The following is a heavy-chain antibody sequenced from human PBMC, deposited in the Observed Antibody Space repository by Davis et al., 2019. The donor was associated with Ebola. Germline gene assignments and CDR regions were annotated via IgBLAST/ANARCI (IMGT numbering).Heavy chain of an antibody. J-gene: IGHJ5*02. V-gene: IGHV3-23*01. Sequence: PGGSLRLSCAASGFTFNSYAMSWVRQAPGKGLEWVSAISASGSQTYYADSEKGRFTISRDNSKNTLYLQMNSLATEDTALYYCAREAGSSGRAGYFDPWGQGTLVTVSS. CDR2: ISASGSQT. CDR1: GFTFNSYA. D-gene: IGHD6-19*01. CDR3: AREAGSSGRAGYFDP.